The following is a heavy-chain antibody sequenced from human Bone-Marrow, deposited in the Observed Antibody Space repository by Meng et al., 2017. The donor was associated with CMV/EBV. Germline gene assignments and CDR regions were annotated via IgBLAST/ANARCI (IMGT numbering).Heavy chain of an antibody. Sequence: GSLRLSCTVSGGSISSYYWSWIRQPPGKGLEWIGYIYYSGSTNYNPSLKTRVTISVDTSKNQFSLKLSSVTAADTAVYYCARDSGDCSSTSCCTDYWGQGTLVTVSS. V-gene: IGHV4-59*12. CDR1: GGSISSYY. J-gene: IGHJ4*02. CDR3: ARDSGDCSSTSCCTDY. D-gene: IGHD2-2*01. CDR2: IYYSGST.